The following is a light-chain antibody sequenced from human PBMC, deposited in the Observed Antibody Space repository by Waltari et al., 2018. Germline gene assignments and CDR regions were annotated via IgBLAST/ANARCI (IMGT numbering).Light chain of an antibody. V-gene: IGLV2-11*01. CDR3: CAYAGSAI. J-gene: IGLJ2*01. Sequence: QSALTQPRSVSGSPGQSVTISCTGTSSDVGSYNHVCWYQQHPGKAPRLMIYDVNKRPSGVPDRFSGSKSGNTASLTISGLQAEDEADYYCCAYAGSAIFGGGTELTVL. CDR2: DVN. CDR1: SSDVGSYNH.